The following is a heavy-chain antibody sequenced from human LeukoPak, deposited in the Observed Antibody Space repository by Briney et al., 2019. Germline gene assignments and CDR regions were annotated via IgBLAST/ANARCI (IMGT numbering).Heavy chain of an antibody. CDR1: GFTFSSYA. V-gene: IGHV3-30*18. J-gene: IGHJ4*02. Sequence: QPGGSLRLSCAASGFTFSSYAMSWVRQAPGKGLEWVAVISYDGSNKYYADSVKGRFTISRDNSKNTLYLQMNSLRAEDTAVYYCAKGDFGGATAFDYWGQGTLVTVSS. D-gene: IGHD3-16*01. CDR2: ISYDGSNK. CDR3: AKGDFGGATAFDY.